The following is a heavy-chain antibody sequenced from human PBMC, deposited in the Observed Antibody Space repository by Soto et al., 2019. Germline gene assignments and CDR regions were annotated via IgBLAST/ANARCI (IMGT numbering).Heavy chain of an antibody. Sequence: SVKVSCKASGGTFSSYAISWVRQAPGQGLEWMGGIIPIFGTANYAQKFQGRVTITADESTSTAYMELSSLRSEDTAVYYCARDPPNDCSSTRCFNWFDPWGQGTLVTVSS. J-gene: IGHJ5*02. CDR3: ARDPPNDCSSTRCFNWFDP. V-gene: IGHV1-69*13. CDR2: IIPIFGTA. D-gene: IGHD2-2*01. CDR1: GGTFSSYA.